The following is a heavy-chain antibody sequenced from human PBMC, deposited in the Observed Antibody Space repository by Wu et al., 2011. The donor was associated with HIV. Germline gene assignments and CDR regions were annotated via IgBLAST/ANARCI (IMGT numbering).Heavy chain of an antibody. D-gene: IGHD2-21*02. CDR3: ARGHCGGDCYPDTDAFDI. V-gene: IGHV1-69*14. Sequence: QVQLVQSGAEVKKPGSSVKVSCKASGGTFSSYAISWVRQAPGQGLEWMGRIIPIFGTANYAQKFQGRVTITADKSTSTAYMELSSLRSEDTAVYYCARGHCGGDCYPDTDAFDIWGQGTMVTVSS. J-gene: IGHJ3*02. CDR1: GGTFSSYA. CDR2: IIPIFGTA.